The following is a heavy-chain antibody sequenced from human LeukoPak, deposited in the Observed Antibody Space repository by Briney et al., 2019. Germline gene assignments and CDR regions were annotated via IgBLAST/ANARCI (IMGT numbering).Heavy chain of an antibody. Sequence: GGSLRLSCAASGFYFNIYRMHWVRQAAGKGLEWLSYISSISRNIYYAESVKGRFPVFRDNDKNSLYLQMNSLRVEDTAVYYCARDAYSNYERPDYLDYWGQGTLVTGSS. V-gene: IGHV3-48*04. D-gene: IGHD4-11*01. J-gene: IGHJ4*02. CDR3: ARDAYSNYERPDYLDY. CDR1: GFYFNIYR. CDR2: ISSISRNI.